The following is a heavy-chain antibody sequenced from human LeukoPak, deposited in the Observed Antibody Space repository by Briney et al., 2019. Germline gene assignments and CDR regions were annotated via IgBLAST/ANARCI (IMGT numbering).Heavy chain of an antibody. Sequence: GGSLRLSCAASGFTFSSSAMSWVRQAPGKGLEWVSSISGSGSGGSTYYADSVKGRFTISRDNSKNTLYLQMGSLRAEDMAVYYCARVATVAAAGPGGLDYWGQGTLVTVSS. D-gene: IGHD6-13*01. J-gene: IGHJ4*02. CDR2: ISGSGSGGST. CDR1: GFTFSSSA. V-gene: IGHV3-23*01. CDR3: ARVATVAAAGPGGLDY.